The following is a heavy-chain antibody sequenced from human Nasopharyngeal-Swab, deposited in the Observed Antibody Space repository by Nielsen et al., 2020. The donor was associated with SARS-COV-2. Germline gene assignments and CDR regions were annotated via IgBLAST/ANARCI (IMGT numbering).Heavy chain of an antibody. Sequence: GESLKISCAASGFTFSSYAMHWVRQAPGKGLEWVALISYDGSNKYYADSVKGRFTIPRDNSKNTLYLQMNSLGAEDTAVYYCARSPGGYFDCWGQGTLVTVSS. CDR1: GFTFSSYA. CDR3: ARSPGGYFDC. D-gene: IGHD3-10*01. V-gene: IGHV3-30-3*01. CDR2: ISYDGSNK. J-gene: IGHJ4*02.